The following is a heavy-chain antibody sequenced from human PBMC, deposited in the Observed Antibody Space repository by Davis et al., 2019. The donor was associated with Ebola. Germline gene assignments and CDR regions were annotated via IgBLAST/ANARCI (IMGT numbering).Heavy chain of an antibody. V-gene: IGHV1-69*13. J-gene: IGHJ6*02. CDR2: IIPIFGTA. CDR3: ARLKSGSSSSHYYYYGMDV. CDR1: GGTFSSYA. D-gene: IGHD6-13*01. Sequence: SVKVSCKASGGTFSSYAISWVRQAPGQGLEWMGGIIPIFGTASYAQKFQGRVTITADESTTTAYMELSSLRSEDTAVYYCARLKSGSSSSHYYYYGMDVWGQGTTVTVSS.